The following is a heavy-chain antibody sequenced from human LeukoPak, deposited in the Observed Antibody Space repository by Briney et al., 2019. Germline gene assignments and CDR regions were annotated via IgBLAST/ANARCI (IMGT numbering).Heavy chain of an antibody. V-gene: IGHV3-21*01. J-gene: IGHJ4*02. CDR3: ARDRGIAAATENFDY. Sequence: GGSLRLSCAASGFTFSSYSMNWVRQAPGKGLEWVSSISSSSSYIYYADSVKGRFTISRDNAKNSLYLQMNSLRAEDKAVYYCARDRGIAAATENFDYWGQGTLVTVSS. D-gene: IGHD6-13*01. CDR1: GFTFSSYS. CDR2: ISSSSSYI.